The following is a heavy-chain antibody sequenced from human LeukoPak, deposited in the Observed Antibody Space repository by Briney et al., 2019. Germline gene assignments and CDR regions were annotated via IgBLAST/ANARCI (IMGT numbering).Heavy chain of an antibody. Sequence: PGRSLRLSCAASGFTFSSYGMHWVRQAPGKGLEWVAVISYDGSNKYYADSVKGRFTISGDNSKNTLYLQMNSLRAEDTAVYYCALTLTYYYDSSGYWGFDYWGQGALVTVSS. V-gene: IGHV3-30*03. CDR2: ISYDGSNK. CDR1: GFTFSSYG. CDR3: ALTLTYYYDSSGYWGFDY. D-gene: IGHD3-22*01. J-gene: IGHJ4*02.